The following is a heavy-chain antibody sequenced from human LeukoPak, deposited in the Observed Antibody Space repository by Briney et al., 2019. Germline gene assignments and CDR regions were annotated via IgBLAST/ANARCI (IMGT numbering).Heavy chain of an antibody. D-gene: IGHD6-19*01. V-gene: IGHV5-51*01. J-gene: IGHJ4*02. Sequence: PGESLKISCKGSGYTFTTYWIGWVRPMPGKGLEWMGIINPDDSDTRYSPSFQGQVTISADKSINTAYLQWSSLKASDTAMYCCARQWLFDYWGQGTLVTVSS. CDR2: INPDDSDT. CDR1: GYTFTTYW. CDR3: ARQWLFDY.